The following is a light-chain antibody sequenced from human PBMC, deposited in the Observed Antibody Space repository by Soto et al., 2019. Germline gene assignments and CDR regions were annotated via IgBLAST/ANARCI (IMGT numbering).Light chain of an antibody. CDR1: QSVRNN. J-gene: IGKJ5*01. V-gene: IGKV3-15*01. CDR3: QQYNNWPPIT. Sequence: EILMTQSPATLSVSPGERATLSCRASQSVRNNLAWYQQKPGQAPRLLIYYASTRATGISARFSGSGSGTEFPLTISSLQSEDFALYYCQQYNNWPPITFGQGTLLEIK. CDR2: YAS.